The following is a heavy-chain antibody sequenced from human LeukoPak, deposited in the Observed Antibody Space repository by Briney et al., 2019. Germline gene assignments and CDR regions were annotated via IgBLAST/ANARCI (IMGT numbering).Heavy chain of an antibody. J-gene: IGHJ4*02. D-gene: IGHD2-21*01. Sequence: SETLSLTCTVSGGSISSYYWSWIRQPPGKGLEWIGYIYYSGSTNYNPSLKSRVTISVDTSKNQFSLKLSSVTAADTAVYYCARQVYCGGDCYLYFDYWGQGTLVTVSS. V-gene: IGHV4-59*08. CDR1: GGSISSYY. CDR2: IYYSGST. CDR3: ARQVYCGGDCYLYFDY.